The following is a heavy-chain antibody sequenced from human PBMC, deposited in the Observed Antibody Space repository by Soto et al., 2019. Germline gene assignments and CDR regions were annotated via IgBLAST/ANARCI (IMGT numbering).Heavy chain of an antibody. D-gene: IGHD2-2*01. CDR1: GGXFSXXX. CDR3: ARVVPGXEAWFGP. J-gene: IGHJ5*02. V-gene: IGHV1-69*01. CDR2: IIPIFGTX. Sequence: CKASGGXFSXXXXXXXXQAPXXXXXWMGGIIPIFGTXNYAQKFQGRVTITAXXXTSTAYMELSSLRSEDTAVYYCARVVPGXEAWFGPWGQGTLVTVSS.